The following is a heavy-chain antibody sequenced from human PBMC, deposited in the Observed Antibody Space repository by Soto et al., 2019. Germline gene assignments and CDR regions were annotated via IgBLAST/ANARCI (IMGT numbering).Heavy chain of an antibody. CDR3: AKDTQDIVVVVAAIANPNFDY. CDR1: GFTFSSYA. D-gene: IGHD2-15*01. CDR2: ISGSGGST. V-gene: IGHV3-23*01. J-gene: IGHJ4*02. Sequence: EVQLLESGGGLVQPGGSLRLSCAASGFTFSSYAMSWVRQAPGKGLEWVSAISGSGGSTYYADSVKGRFTISRYNSDYTLYLQMNSLRAEDTAVYYCAKDTQDIVVVVAAIANPNFDYWGQGTLVTVSS.